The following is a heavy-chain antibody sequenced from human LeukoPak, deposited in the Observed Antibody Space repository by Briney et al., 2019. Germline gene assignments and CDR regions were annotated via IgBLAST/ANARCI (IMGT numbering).Heavy chain of an antibody. D-gene: IGHD6-6*01. CDR1: GYTFTSYG. Sequence: ASVKVCCKASGYTFTSYGISWVRQAPGQGLEWMGWISAYNGNTNYAQKLQGRVTMTTDTSTSTAYMELRSLRSDDTAVYYCARGRQLVPNNWFDPWGQGTLVTVSS. J-gene: IGHJ5*02. V-gene: IGHV1-18*01. CDR3: ARGRQLVPNNWFDP. CDR2: ISAYNGNT.